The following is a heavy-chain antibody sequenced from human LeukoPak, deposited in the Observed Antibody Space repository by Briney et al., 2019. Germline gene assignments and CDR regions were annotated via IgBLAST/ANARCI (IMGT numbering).Heavy chain of an antibody. Sequence: GGSLRLSCAASGYTFKNYGLHWVRQAPGKGLEWVAVIWFDGSKEYYADSVKGRFTISRDNSKNTLYLQMNSLRAEDTAIYYCAKERSFGTWLGDYWGQGTLVTVSS. CDR2: IWFDGSKE. D-gene: IGHD2/OR15-2a*01. V-gene: IGHV3-33*06. CDR1: GYTFKNYG. J-gene: IGHJ4*02. CDR3: AKERSFGTWLGDY.